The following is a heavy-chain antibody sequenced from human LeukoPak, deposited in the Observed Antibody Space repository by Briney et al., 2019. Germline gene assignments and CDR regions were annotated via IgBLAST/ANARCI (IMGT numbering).Heavy chain of an antibody. J-gene: IGHJ4*02. D-gene: IGHD3-22*01. CDR3: NTYRYNYDSSGADY. CDR1: GFSFNKAW. CDR2: IRTNTDGGTA. Sequence: PGGSLRLSCAVSGFSFNKAWMSWVRQAPGKGLEWLGRIRTNTDGGTADYAAPVKGRFTISRDDSENTLYLQINSLKTEDTAVYYCNTYRYNYDSSGADYWGQGTLVTVSS. V-gene: IGHV3-15*01.